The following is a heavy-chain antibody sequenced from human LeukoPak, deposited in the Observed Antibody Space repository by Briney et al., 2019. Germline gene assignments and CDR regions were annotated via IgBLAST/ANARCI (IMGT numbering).Heavy chain of an antibody. D-gene: IGHD3-9*01. Sequence: ASVKVSCKASGGTFSSYAISWVRQAPGQGLEWMGGIIPIFGTANYAQKLQGRVTMTTDTSTSTAYMELRSLRSDDTAVYYCARGDMYYDILTGYYSRYLDYWGQGTLVTVSS. V-gene: IGHV1-69*05. CDR1: GGTFSSYA. CDR2: IIPIFGTA. J-gene: IGHJ4*02. CDR3: ARGDMYYDILTGYYSRYLDY.